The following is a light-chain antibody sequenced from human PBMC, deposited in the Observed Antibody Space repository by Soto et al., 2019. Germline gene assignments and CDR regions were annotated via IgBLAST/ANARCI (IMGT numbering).Light chain of an antibody. J-gene: IGKJ2*01. CDR1: QSIRTK. CDR3: QQYDNWPPQYT. CDR2: DVS. V-gene: IGKV3-15*01. Sequence: EIMLTQSPDTLSVSPGERATLSCRASQSIRTKLAWYQHKPGQAPGLLIYDVSNRAAGVPARFSGSGSGTEFTLTISSLQSEDCAIYYCQQYDNWPPQYTFGQGTKVEIK.